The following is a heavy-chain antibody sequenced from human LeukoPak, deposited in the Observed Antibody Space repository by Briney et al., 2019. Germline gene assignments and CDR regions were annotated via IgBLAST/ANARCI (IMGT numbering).Heavy chain of an antibody. CDR3: AKDQLNRFCSGGTCSITHDY. CDR2: ITGPGSHT. CDR1: GFTFNSYG. V-gene: IGHV3-23*01. J-gene: IGHJ4*02. Sequence: PGGSLRLACEASGFTFNSYGMSWVRQAPGTGLEWVTAITGPGSHTYYADSVKGRFTVSRGNSRNTLYLQMNSLRVEDTALYYCAKDQLNRFCSGGTCSITHDYWGQGTLVTVSS. D-gene: IGHD2-15*01.